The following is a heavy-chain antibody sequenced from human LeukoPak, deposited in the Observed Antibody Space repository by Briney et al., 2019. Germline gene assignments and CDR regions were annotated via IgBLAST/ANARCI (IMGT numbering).Heavy chain of an antibody. D-gene: IGHD5-18*01. CDR1: GSSISSSNW. J-gene: IGHJ4*02. CDR2: IYHSGST. Sequence: SETLSLTCAVSGSSISSSNWWSWVRQPPGKGLEWIGEIYHSGSTNYNLSLKSRVTISVDKSKNQFSLKLSSVTAADTAVYYCASNGYSYGYALDYWGQGTLVTVSS. CDR3: ASNGYSYGYALDY. V-gene: IGHV4-4*02.